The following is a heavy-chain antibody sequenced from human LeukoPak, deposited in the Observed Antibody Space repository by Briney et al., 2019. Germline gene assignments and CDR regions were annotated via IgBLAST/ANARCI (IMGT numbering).Heavy chain of an antibody. J-gene: IGHJ5*02. CDR3: ARVSRNNWFDP. CDR2: IYYSGST. Sequence: SETLSLTCTVSGGSISSYDWSWIRQPPGKGLEWIGYIYYSGSTTYNPSLKSRVTISVDTSKNQFYLKLSSVTAADTAVYYCARVSRNNWFDPWGQGTLVTVPS. V-gene: IGHV4-59*01. CDR1: GGSISSYD. D-gene: IGHD2-2*01.